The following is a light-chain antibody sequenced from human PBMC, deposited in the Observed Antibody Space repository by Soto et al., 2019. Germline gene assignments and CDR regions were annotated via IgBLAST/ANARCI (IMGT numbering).Light chain of an antibody. J-gene: IGKJ4*01. CDR2: DAS. CDR1: QNVSRF. CDR3: QQRSNWPPLT. Sequence: EIVLTQSPATLSLSPGERATLSCRASQNVSRFLAWYQRRPGQAPSLLIYDASNRASDIPARFSGSGSGTDFTLTISSLEPEDSAVYYCQQRSNWPPLTFGGGTKVEIK. V-gene: IGKV3-11*01.